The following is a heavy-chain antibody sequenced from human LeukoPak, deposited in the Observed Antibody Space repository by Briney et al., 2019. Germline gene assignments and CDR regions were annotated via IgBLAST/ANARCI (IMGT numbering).Heavy chain of an antibody. D-gene: IGHD2-15*01. Sequence: ASVKVSCKASGGTFSSYAISWVRQAPGQGLKWMGGIIPIFGTANYAQKFQGRVTITADKSTSTAYMELSSLRSEDTAVYYCARNSARGYCSGGSCYYSWFDPWGQGTLVTVSS. CDR2: IIPIFGTA. CDR3: ARNSARGYCSGGSCYYSWFDP. J-gene: IGHJ5*02. CDR1: GGTFSSYA. V-gene: IGHV1-69*06.